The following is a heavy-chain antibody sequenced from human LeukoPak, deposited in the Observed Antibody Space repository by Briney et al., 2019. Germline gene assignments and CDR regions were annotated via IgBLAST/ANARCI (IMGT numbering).Heavy chain of an antibody. CDR1: GYTFTSYG. CDR3: ARGYDYVWGSYRFDY. CDR2: ISAYNGNT. D-gene: IGHD3-16*02. J-gene: IGHJ4*02. Sequence: GASVKVSCKASGYTFTSYGISWARQAPGQGLEWMGWISAYNGNTNYAQKLQGRVTMTTDTSTSTAYMELRSLRSDDTAVYYCARGYDYVWGSYRFDYWGQGTLVTVSS. V-gene: IGHV1-18*01.